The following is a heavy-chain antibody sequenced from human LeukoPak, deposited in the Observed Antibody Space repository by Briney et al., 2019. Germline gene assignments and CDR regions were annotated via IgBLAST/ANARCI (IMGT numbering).Heavy chain of an antibody. J-gene: IGHJ3*02. CDR1: GGSISRYH. Sequence: PSETLSLTCTVSGGSISRYHWSWIRQPAGKGLEWIGRIYTSGSTNYNPPLKSRVTMSVDTSKTQFSLQLSSVTAADTAVYYCARNTDFWSGSDAFDIWGQGTMVTVSS. V-gene: IGHV4-4*07. CDR3: ARNTDFWSGSDAFDI. CDR2: IYTSGST. D-gene: IGHD3-3*01.